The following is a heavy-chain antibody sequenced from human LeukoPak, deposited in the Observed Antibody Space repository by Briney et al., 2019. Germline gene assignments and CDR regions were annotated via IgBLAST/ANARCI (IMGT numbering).Heavy chain of an antibody. V-gene: IGHV5-51*01. D-gene: IGHD2-2*01. J-gene: IGHJ4*02. Sequence: GESLKISCKGSGYSFTSYWIGWVRQMPGKGLEWMGIIYPGDSDTRYSPSFQGQVAISADKSISTAYLQWSSLKASDTAMYYCARRTLDVVVPAAPDFDYWGQGTLVTVSS. CDR1: GYSFTSYW. CDR2: IYPGDSDT. CDR3: ARRTLDVVVPAAPDFDY.